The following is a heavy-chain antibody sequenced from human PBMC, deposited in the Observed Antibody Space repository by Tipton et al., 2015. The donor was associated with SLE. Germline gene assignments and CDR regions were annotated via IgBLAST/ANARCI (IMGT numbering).Heavy chain of an antibody. CDR3: ARVGMGSGYTGDYMDV. J-gene: IGHJ6*03. V-gene: IGHV4-59*01. Sequence: TLSLTCTVSGGSISSYYWSWIRQPPGKGLELIGFVDNSGSAGYTPSLKSRVTISSDTSKNQLSLKLSSVTAADTAVYYCARVGMGSGYTGDYMDVWGKGTTVTVSS. CDR2: VDNSGSA. D-gene: IGHD6-13*01. CDR1: GGSISSYY.